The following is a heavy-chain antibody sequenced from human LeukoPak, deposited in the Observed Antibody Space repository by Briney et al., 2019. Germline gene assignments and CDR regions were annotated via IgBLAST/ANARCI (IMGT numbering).Heavy chain of an antibody. J-gene: IGHJ4*02. V-gene: IGHV4-4*07. Sequence: SETLSLTCIVSGGSISSYYWNWIRQSAGKGLEWIGRIYIGGSTSYNPSLKSRVTMSVDTSKNQFSLKLSSVTAADTAVYYCARVSLVQGAPDYYSDYWGQGTLVTVSS. D-gene: IGHD3-10*01. CDR3: ARVSLVQGAPDYYSDY. CDR1: GGSISSYY. CDR2: IYIGGST.